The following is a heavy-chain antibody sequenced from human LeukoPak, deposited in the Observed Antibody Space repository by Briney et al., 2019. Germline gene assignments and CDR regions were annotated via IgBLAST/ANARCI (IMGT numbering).Heavy chain of an antibody. Sequence: ASVKVSCKASGYSFMDYSIHWMRQAPGQGLEWIGWISTSKGGANFAQKFQGRVTMTRDTSTNTVYMELSSLRSEDTAVYYCARGGSGYYRGGFDIWGQGTMVTVSS. CDR2: ISTSKGGA. CDR1: GYSFMDYS. D-gene: IGHD3-22*01. J-gene: IGHJ3*02. CDR3: ARGGSGYYRGGFDI. V-gene: IGHV1-2*02.